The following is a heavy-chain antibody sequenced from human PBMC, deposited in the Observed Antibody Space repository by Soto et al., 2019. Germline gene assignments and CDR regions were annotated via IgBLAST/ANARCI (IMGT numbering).Heavy chain of an antibody. CDR1: GYTFTAFW. V-gene: IGHV5-10-1*01. D-gene: IGHD2-2*01. CDR2: IDPGDTYA. Sequence: CESLKISCTGFGYTFTAFWIIWFGQIRGEGLEWMGRIDPGDTYATYSPAFQGHVTISADKATSTAYLQWSSLKASDTAMYYCARIYCTTTTCDSWFDPWGQGTLVTVSS. CDR3: ARIYCTTTTCDSWFDP. J-gene: IGHJ5*02.